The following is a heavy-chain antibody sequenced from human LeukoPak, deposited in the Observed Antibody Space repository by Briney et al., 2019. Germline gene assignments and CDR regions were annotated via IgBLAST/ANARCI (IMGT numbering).Heavy chain of an antibody. CDR1: GGSFSGYY. D-gene: IGHD3-3*02. CDR2: INHSGST. V-gene: IGHV4-34*01. J-gene: IGHJ4*02. CDR3: ARGGIRYFDY. Sequence: SETLSLTCAVYGGSFSGYYWSWIRQPPGKGLEWIGEINHSGSTNYNPSLESRVTISVDTSKNQFSLKLSSVTAADTAVYYCARGGIRYFDYWGQGTLVTVSS.